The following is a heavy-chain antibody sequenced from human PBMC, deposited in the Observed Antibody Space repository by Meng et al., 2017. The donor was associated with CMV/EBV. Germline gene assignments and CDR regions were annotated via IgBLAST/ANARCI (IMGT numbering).Heavy chain of an antibody. D-gene: IGHD3-16*01. J-gene: IGHJ4*02. V-gene: IGHV3-7*01. CDR3: ARDWADGFDY. CDR2: IKDNGGVK. Sequence: GGSLRLSCAASGFTFSSYGMHWVRQAPGKGLEFVANIKDNGGVKEYADSLKGRFTISRDNARNSVYLQMTNVRAEDTAVYFCARDWADGFDYWGQGVLVTVSS. CDR1: GFTFSSYG.